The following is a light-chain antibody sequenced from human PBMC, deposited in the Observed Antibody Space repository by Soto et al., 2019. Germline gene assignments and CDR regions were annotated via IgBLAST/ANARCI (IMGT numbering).Light chain of an antibody. CDR2: DVS. Sequence: QSALTQPASVSGSPGQSITISCTGTSSDVGGYNYVSWYQQHPGKAPKLMIYDVSNRPSGVSNRFSGSKSGNTASLTISGLQAEDDADYYCSSYTSSSLYVFGTATQLTVL. CDR1: SSDVGGYNY. V-gene: IGLV2-14*01. J-gene: IGLJ1*01. CDR3: SSYTSSSLYV.